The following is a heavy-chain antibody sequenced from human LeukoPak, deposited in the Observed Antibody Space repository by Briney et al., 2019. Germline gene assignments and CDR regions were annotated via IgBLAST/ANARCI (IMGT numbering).Heavy chain of an antibody. CDR3: ARAEVVVVTAIRSYYFDY. D-gene: IGHD2-21*02. CDR1: GGTFSSYA. J-gene: IGHJ4*02. V-gene: IGHV1-69*13. CDR2: IIPIFGTA. Sequence: GASVKVSCKASGGTFSSYAISWVRQAPGQGLEWMGGIIPIFGTANYAQKFQGRVTITADESTSTAHMELSSLRSEDTAVYYCARAEVVVVTAIRSYYFDYWGQGTLVTVSS.